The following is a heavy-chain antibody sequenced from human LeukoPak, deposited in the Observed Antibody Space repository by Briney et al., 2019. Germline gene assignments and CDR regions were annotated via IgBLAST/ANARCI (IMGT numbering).Heavy chain of an antibody. Sequence: SETLSLTCTVSGGSISSYYWSWIRQPPGKGLEWIGYIYYSGSTNYNPSLKSRVTISVDTSKNQFSLKLSSVTAADTAVYYCAREVDIVVVPAAILRGLAGGFDPWGQGTLVTVSS. CDR1: GGSISSYY. J-gene: IGHJ5*02. CDR3: AREVDIVVVPAAILRGLAGGFDP. D-gene: IGHD2-2*03. V-gene: IGHV4-59*12. CDR2: IYYSGST.